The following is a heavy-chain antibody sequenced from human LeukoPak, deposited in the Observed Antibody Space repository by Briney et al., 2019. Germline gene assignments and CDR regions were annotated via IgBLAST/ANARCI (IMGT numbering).Heavy chain of an antibody. J-gene: IGHJ4*02. CDR2: ISYDGSNK. V-gene: IGHV3-30-3*01. CDR1: GFTFSSYA. CDR3: AREGMLPYFDY. Sequence: GGSLRLSCVASGFTFSSYAMHWVRQAPGKGLEWVSFISYDGSNKYYADSVKGRFTISRDNSKNTLYVQMNSLRAEDTAVYYCAREGMLPYFDYWGQGTLVTVSS. D-gene: IGHD2-8*01.